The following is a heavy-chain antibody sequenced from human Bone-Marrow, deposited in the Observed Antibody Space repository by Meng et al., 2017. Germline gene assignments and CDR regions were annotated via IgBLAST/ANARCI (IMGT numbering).Heavy chain of an antibody. Sequence: VQRQESGPGLGKPAGTLSLTCAASGGSISSSNWWSWVRQPPGKGLEWIGEIYHSGSTNYNPSLKSRVTISVDKSKNQFSLKLSSVTAADTAVYYCARGSSSSWPNFDYWGQGTLVTVSS. V-gene: IGHV4-4*02. D-gene: IGHD6-13*01. CDR1: GGSISSSNW. J-gene: IGHJ4*02. CDR3: ARGSSSSWPNFDY. CDR2: IYHSGST.